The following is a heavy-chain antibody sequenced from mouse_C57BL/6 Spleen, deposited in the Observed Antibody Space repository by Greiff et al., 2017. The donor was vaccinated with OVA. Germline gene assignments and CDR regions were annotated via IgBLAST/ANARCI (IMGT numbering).Heavy chain of an antibody. J-gene: IGHJ2*01. CDR1: GYSITSGYY. CDR2: ISYDGSN. CDR3: ARTITTVVADY. Sequence: ESGPGLVKPSQSLSLTCSVTGYSITSGYYWNWIRQFPGNKLEWMGYISYDGSNNYNPSLKNRISITRDTAKNQFFLKLNSVTTEDTATYYCARTITTVVADYWGQGTTLTVSS. D-gene: IGHD1-1*01. V-gene: IGHV3-6*01.